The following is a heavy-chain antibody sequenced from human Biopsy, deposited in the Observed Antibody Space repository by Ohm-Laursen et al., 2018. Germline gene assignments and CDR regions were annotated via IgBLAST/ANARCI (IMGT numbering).Heavy chain of an antibody. CDR3: ARRTWDN. Sequence: GSSVKVSCNASGYTFIDYYIHWVRQAPGQGLEWMGWINPNSGGTKYAQKFRGRVTMAGDTSINTVHMELRNLRSDDTAVYYCARRTWDNWGLGTLITVSS. CDR2: INPNSGGT. J-gene: IGHJ4*02. CDR1: GYTFIDYY. V-gene: IGHV1-2*02.